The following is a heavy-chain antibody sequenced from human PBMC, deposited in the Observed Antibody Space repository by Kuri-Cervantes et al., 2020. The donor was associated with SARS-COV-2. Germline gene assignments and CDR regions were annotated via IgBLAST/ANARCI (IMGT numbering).Heavy chain of an antibody. V-gene: IGHV3-30*02. D-gene: IGHD1-7*01. CDR3: AKVGQLELQYPIGYYYYYMDV. J-gene: IGHJ6*03. CDR2: IRYDGSNK. Sequence: GGSLRLSCAASGFTFSSYGMHWVRQAPGKWLEWVAFIRYDGSNKYYADSVKGRFTISRDNSKNTLYLQMNSLRAEDTAVYYCAKVGQLELQYPIGYYYYYMDVWGKGTTVTVSS. CDR1: GFTFSSYG.